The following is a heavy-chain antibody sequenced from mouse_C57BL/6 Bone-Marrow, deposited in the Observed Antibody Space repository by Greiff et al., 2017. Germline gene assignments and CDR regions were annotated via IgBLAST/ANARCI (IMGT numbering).Heavy chain of an antibody. J-gene: IGHJ1*03. CDR1: GYTFTSYW. Sequence: QVQLKQPGTELVKPGASVKLSCKASGYTFTSYWMHWVKQRPGQGLEWIGNINPSNVGTNYNEKFKSKATLTVDKSSSTAYMRLSSLTSEDSAVYYCARYCGNPWYFDVWGTGTTVTVSS. D-gene: IGHD2-1*01. CDR3: ARYCGNPWYFDV. CDR2: INPSNVGT. V-gene: IGHV1-53*01.